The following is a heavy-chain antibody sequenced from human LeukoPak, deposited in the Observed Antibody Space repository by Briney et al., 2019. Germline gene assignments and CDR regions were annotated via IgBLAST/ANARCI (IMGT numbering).Heavy chain of an antibody. Sequence: SETLSLXCTVSGGSISSYYWSWIRQPPGKGLEWIGYIYYSGSTNYNPSLKSRVTISVDTSKNQFSLKLSSVTAADTAVYYCARAAYDSSGQFDYWGQGTLVTVSS. D-gene: IGHD3-22*01. CDR1: GGSISSYY. CDR3: ARAAYDSSGQFDY. J-gene: IGHJ4*02. V-gene: IGHV4-59*01. CDR2: IYYSGST.